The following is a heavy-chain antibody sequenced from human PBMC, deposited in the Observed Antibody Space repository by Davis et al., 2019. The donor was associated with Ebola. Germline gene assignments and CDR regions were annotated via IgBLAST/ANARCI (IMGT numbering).Heavy chain of an antibody. CDR2: INSDGSST. V-gene: IGHV3-74*01. J-gene: IGHJ4*02. CDR3: ARDYYDSSGAFDY. Sequence: PGGSLRLSCAASGFTFSSYWMHWVRQAPGKGLVWVSRINSDGSSTSYADSVKGRFTISRDNAKNTLYLRMNSLRAEDTAVYYCARDYYDSSGAFDYWGQGTLVTVSS. CDR1: GFTFSSYW. D-gene: IGHD3-22*01.